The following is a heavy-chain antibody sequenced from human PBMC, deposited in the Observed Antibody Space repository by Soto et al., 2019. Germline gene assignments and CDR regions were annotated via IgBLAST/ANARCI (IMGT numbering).Heavy chain of an antibody. D-gene: IGHD1-1*01. Sequence: QVQLVQSGAEVKKPGSSVKVSCKASGGTFSSYAISWVRQAPGQGLEWMGGIIPIFGTANYLQKFQGRVTIAADESTSTGYMELNSLRSEDTAVYHCASCERGNQLDFDYWGQGTLVTVSS. CDR1: GGTFSSYA. CDR3: ASCERGNQLDFDY. V-gene: IGHV1-69*01. CDR2: IIPIFGTA. J-gene: IGHJ4*02.